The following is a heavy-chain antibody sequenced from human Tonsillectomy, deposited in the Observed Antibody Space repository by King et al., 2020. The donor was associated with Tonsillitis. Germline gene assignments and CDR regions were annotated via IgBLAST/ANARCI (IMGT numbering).Heavy chain of an antibody. D-gene: IGHD1-26*01. Sequence: VQLVESGGGLVQPGGSLRLSCAASGFTFNNYNMNWVRQAPGEGLEWISYISGTSNTIYYADSVKGRFSISRDNAQNSLYLQMNSLRDEDTAVYYCARDQGATTTFAFDIWRQGTRVRVSS. CDR1: GFTFNNYN. J-gene: IGHJ3*02. CDR3: ARDQGATTTFAFDI. CDR2: ISGTSNTI. V-gene: IGHV3-48*02.